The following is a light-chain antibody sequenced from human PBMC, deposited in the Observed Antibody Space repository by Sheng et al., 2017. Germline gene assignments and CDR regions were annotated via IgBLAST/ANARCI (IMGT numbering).Light chain of an antibody. V-gene: IGKV1-13*02. Sequence: AIQLTQSPSSLSASVGDIVTITCRASQGISSALAWYQQKPGKAPKVLIYDASSLQSGVPSRVSGSGSGTDFTLTISSLQPEDSATYYCQQLNSYPFTFGRGTKVEIK. CDR2: DAS. CDR3: QQLNSYPFT. J-gene: IGKJ3*01. CDR1: QGISSA.